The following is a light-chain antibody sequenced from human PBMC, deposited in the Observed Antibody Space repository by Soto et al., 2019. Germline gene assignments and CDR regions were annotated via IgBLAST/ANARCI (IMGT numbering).Light chain of an antibody. CDR2: DVS. V-gene: IGLV2-11*01. J-gene: IGLJ1*01. Sequence: QSVLTQPRSVSVSPGQLVTISCTGTSSDVGGYNYVSWYQQHPGKAPKLMIYDVSKRPSGVPDRFSGSKSGNTASLTISGLQAEDEADYYCCSYAGSYTFEVFGTGTKVTVL. CDR1: SSDVGGYNY. CDR3: CSYAGSYTFEV.